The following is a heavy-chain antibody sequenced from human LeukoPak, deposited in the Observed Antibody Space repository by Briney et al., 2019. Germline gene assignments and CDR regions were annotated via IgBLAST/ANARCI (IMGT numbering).Heavy chain of an antibody. J-gene: IGHJ4*02. CDR2: INHSGST. D-gene: IGHD2-2*01. CDR3: ASSLRAPADDDY. CDR1: GGSFSGYY. V-gene: IGHV4-34*01. Sequence: PSETLSLTCAVYGGSFSGYYWSWIRQPPGKGLEWIGEINHSGSTNYNPSLKSRVTISVDTSKSQFSLKLSSVTAADTAVYYCASSLRAPADDDYWGQGTLVTVSS.